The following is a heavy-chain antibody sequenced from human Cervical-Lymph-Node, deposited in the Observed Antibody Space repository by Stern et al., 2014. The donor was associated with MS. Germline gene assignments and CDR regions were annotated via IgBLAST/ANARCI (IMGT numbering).Heavy chain of an antibody. D-gene: IGHD6-13*01. CDR2: ISAYNGNK. Sequence: VQLVQSGAEVKKPGASVKVSCKASGYTFTSYGISWVRQAPGQGLEWMGWISAYNGNKNYAPKLQGRVTMTTDTSTSTAYMELRSLRSDDTAVYYCARDSGYSSSWYPWYFDYWGQGTLVTVSS. V-gene: IGHV1-18*01. J-gene: IGHJ4*02. CDR3: ARDSGYSSSWYPWYFDY. CDR1: GYTFTSYG.